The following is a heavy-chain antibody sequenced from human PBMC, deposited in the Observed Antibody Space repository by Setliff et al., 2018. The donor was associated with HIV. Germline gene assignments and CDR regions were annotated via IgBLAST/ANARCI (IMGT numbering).Heavy chain of an antibody. CDR1: GFTFSNTW. D-gene: IGHD5-18*01. V-gene: IGHV3-49*03. Sequence: GGSLRLSCAASGFTFSNTWMSWFRQAPGKGLEWVGFIRSKAYGGTREYAASVKGRFTISREDSKSIAYLQMNSLRAEDTAVYYCASIELAAMVPVDYWGQGALVTVSS. CDR3: ASIELAAMVPVDY. CDR2: IRSKAYGGTR. J-gene: IGHJ4*02.